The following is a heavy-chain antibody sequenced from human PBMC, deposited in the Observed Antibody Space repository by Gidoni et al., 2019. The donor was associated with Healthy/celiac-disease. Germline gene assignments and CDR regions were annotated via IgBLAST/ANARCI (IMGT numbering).Heavy chain of an antibody. Sequence: QVQLVQSGAEAKKPGASVKVSCKASGYTCTSYGISWVRQAPGQGLEWMGWISAYNGNTSYAQKLQGRVTMTTDTSTSTAYMELRSLRSDDTAVYYCARGCSSTSCRFPMVYWGQGTLVTVSS. D-gene: IGHD2-2*01. CDR2: ISAYNGNT. J-gene: IGHJ4*02. CDR1: GYTCTSYG. V-gene: IGHV1-18*01. CDR3: ARGCSSTSCRFPMVY.